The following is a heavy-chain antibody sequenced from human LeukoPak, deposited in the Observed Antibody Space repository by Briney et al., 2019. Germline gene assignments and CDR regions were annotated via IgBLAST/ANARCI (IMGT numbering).Heavy chain of an antibody. D-gene: IGHD2-2*01. CDR3: TRGRYCSSTSCSPSWFDP. CDR1: GFTFSNAW. Sequence: GGSLRLSCAASGFTFSNAWMSWVRQAPGKGLEWVGRIKSKTDGGTTDYAAPVKGRFTISRDDSKNTLYLQMNSLKTEDTAVYYCTRGRYCSSTSCSPSWFDPWGQGTLVTVSS. J-gene: IGHJ5*02. CDR2: IKSKTDGGTT. V-gene: IGHV3-15*01.